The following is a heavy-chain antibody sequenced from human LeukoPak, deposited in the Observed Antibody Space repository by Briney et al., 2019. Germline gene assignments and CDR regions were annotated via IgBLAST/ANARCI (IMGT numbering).Heavy chain of an antibody. CDR2: IYYSGST. CDR3: ARGGWKAFDI. CDR1: GGSISSYY. D-gene: IGHD6-19*01. V-gene: IGHV4-59*01. Sequence: SETLSLTCAVSGGSISSYYWSWIRQPPGKGLEWVGYIYYSGSTNYNPSLKSRVTISIHTSKNQFSLKLSSVTAADTAVYYCARGGWKAFDIWGQGTMVTVSS. J-gene: IGHJ3*02.